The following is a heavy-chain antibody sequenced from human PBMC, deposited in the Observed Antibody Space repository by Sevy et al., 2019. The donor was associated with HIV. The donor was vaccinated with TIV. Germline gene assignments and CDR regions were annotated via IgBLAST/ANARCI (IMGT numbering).Heavy chain of an antibody. CDR2: ISWNSGSI. CDR1: GFTFDDYA. CDR3: AKDRGVRGVIRGALGY. D-gene: IGHD3-10*01. V-gene: IGHV3-9*01. Sequence: GGSLRLSCAASGFTFDDYAMYWVRQAPGKGLEWVSGISWNSGSIGYADSVEGRFTISRDNAKNSLYLQMNSLRVADTALYYCAKDRGVRGVIRGALGYWGQGTLVTVSS. J-gene: IGHJ4*02.